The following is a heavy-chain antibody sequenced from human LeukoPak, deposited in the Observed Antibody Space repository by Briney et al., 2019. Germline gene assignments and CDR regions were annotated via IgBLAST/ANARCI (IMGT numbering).Heavy chain of an antibody. CDR1: GFSFSSYE. J-gene: IGHJ4*02. CDR2: ISSSGSTI. V-gene: IGHV3-48*03. D-gene: IGHD5-18*01. Sequence: PGGALLLSCAASGFSFSSYEMNGVRQAPGKGLEGVSYISSSGSTIYYADSVKGRFTISRDNSKNTLYLQMNSLRAEDTAVYYCARTSGYSYGSDYWGQGTLVTVSS. CDR3: ARTSGYSYGSDY.